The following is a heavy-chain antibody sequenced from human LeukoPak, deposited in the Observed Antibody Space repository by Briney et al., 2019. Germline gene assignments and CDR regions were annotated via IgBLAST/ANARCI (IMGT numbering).Heavy chain of an antibody. CDR3: AIWSGDDYGMDV. Sequence: SETLSLTCAVSGGSISSGGYSWSWIRQPPGKGLEWIGYIYHNGSTYYNPSLKSRVTISVDRSKNQFSLKLSSVTAADTAVYYCAIWSGDDYGMDVWGQGTTVTVSS. CDR2: IYHNGST. CDR1: GGSISSGGYS. V-gene: IGHV4-30-2*01. J-gene: IGHJ6*02. D-gene: IGHD3-3*01.